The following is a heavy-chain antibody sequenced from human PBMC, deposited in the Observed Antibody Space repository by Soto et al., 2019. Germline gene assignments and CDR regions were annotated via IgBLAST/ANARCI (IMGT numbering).Heavy chain of an antibody. V-gene: IGHV1-46*01. CDR3: ASSHIYYYDSSGYGPLDY. CDR1: GYTFTSYY. Sequence: GXSVKVSCKASGYTFTSYYMHWVRQAPVQGLEWMGIINPSGGSTSYAQKFQGRVTMTRDTSTSTVYMELSRLRSEDTAVYYCASSHIYYYDSSGYGPLDYWGQGTLVTVYS. CDR2: INPSGGST. D-gene: IGHD3-22*01. J-gene: IGHJ4*02.